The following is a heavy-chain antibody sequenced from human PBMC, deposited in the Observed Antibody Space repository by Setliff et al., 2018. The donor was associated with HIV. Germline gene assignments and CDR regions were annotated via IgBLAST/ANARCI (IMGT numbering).Heavy chain of an antibody. CDR2: IYFSGTP. CDR1: GGSINSRRYY. V-gene: IGHV4-39*01. D-gene: IGHD2-8*02. J-gene: IGHJ4*02. CDR3: ARRGMWSYETGGNPTATFDY. Sequence: PSETLSLTCTVSGGSINSRRYYWAWIRQPPGKGLEWVASIYFSGTPYYNPSLKNRVTISVDTSKNQFSLKLSSVTAADTAVYYCARRGMWSYETGGNPTATFDYWGQGVLVTVSS.